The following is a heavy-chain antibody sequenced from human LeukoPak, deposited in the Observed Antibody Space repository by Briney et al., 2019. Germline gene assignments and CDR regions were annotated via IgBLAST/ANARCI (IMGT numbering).Heavy chain of an antibody. J-gene: IGHJ6*02. D-gene: IGHD3-22*01. CDR1: GFTFSSYA. CDR3: AKGNYYDSSGYYGMDV. CDR2: ISGSGGST. Sequence: GGSLRLSGAASGFTFSSYAMSWVRKAPGKGLEWVSAISGSGGSTCYADSVKGRFTISRDNSKNTLYLQMNSLRAEDTAVYYCAKGNYYDSSGYYGMDVWGQGTTVTVSS. V-gene: IGHV3-23*01.